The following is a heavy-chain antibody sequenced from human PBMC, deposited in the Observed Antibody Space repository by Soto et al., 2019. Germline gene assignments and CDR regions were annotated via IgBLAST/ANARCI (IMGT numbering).Heavy chain of an antibody. Sequence: GGSLKISCKGSGYSFTSYWISCVRQMPGKGLEWMGRIDPSDSYTNYSPSFQGHVTISADKSISTAYLQWSSLKASDTAMYYCARHGIVVVPAAISAFDIWGQGTMVTV. CDR3: ARHGIVVVPAAISAFDI. D-gene: IGHD2-2*01. J-gene: IGHJ3*02. CDR2: IDPSDSYT. CDR1: GYSFTSYW. V-gene: IGHV5-10-1*01.